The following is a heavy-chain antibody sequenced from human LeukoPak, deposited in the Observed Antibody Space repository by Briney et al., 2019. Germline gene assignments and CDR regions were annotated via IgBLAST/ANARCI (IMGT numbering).Heavy chain of an antibody. D-gene: IGHD2-2*01. V-gene: IGHV4-34*01. CDR2: INHSGST. CDR1: GGSFSGYY. Sequence: PSETLSLTCAVYGGSFSGYYWSWIRQPPGKGLEWIGEINHSGSTNYNPSLTSRVTISVVTFKNQFSLKLSSVTAADTAVYYCARGWDIVVVPAAMSLDYYYYGMDVWGKGTTVTVSS. CDR3: ARGWDIVVVPAAMSLDYYYYGMDV. J-gene: IGHJ6*04.